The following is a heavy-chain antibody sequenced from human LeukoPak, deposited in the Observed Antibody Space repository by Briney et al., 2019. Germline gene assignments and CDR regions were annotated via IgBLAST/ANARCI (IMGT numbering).Heavy chain of an antibody. Sequence: GGSLRLSCAASGFTFSDYYMSWIRQAPGKGLEWVSYISSSGSTIYYADSVKGRFTISRDNAKNSLYLQMNRLRAEDTAVYYCARVIDFWSGYLDYWGQGTLVTVSS. CDR1: GFTFSDYY. CDR3: ARVIDFWSGYLDY. CDR2: ISSSGSTI. V-gene: IGHV3-11*01. J-gene: IGHJ4*02. D-gene: IGHD3-3*01.